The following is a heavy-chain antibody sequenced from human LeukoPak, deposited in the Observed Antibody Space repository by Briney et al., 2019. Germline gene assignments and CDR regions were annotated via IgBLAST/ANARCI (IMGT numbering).Heavy chain of an antibody. CDR3: ARGISPNGLYYYYYMDV. V-gene: IGHV4-34*01. J-gene: IGHJ6*03. CDR2: INHSGST. D-gene: IGHD3/OR15-3a*01. Sequence: SETLSLTCAVYGGSFSGYYWSWIRQPPGKGLEWIGEINHSGSTNYNPSLKSRVTISVDTSKNQFSLKLSSVTAADTAVYYCARGISPNGLYYYYYMDVWGIGTTVTVSS. CDR1: GGSFSGYY.